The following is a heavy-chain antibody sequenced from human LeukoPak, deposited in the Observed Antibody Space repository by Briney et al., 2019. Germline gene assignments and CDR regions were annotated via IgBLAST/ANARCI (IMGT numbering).Heavy chain of an antibody. J-gene: IGHJ4*02. CDR3: ARDTGAYYDSGGLDY. D-gene: IGHD3-22*01. Sequence: PGGSLRLSCAASGFTFSRYSMNWVRQAPGKGLEWVSSISGSSSYIYYADSVKGRFTISRDNAKNSLYLQINSLRAEDTAVYYCARDTGAYYDSGGLDYWGQGTLVTVSS. CDR2: ISGSSSYI. V-gene: IGHV3-21*01. CDR1: GFTFSRYS.